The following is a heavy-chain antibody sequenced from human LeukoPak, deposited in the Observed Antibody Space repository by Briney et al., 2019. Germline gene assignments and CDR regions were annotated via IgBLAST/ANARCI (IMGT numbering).Heavy chain of an antibody. Sequence: GRSLRPSCAASGFTFSSYGMHWVRQAPGKGLEWVAVIWYDGSNKYYADSVKGRFTISRDNSKNTLYLQMNSLRAEDTAVYYCAKDDNGDYIYWGQGTLVTVSS. CDR1: GFTFSSYG. J-gene: IGHJ4*02. V-gene: IGHV3-33*06. D-gene: IGHD4-17*01. CDR3: AKDDNGDYIY. CDR2: IWYDGSNK.